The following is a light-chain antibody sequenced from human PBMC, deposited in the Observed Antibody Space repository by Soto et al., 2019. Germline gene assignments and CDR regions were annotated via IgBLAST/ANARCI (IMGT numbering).Light chain of an antibody. J-gene: IGKJ1*01. Sequence: EILLTQSPATLSVSPGETATLSCRASQNVLSDLAWYQQKPGQAPRLLDYGATTRATDAPAKFRGRGSGTEFSLTISSLQSEDSATYYCQQYRSWPRTFGQGTKVDIK. CDR3: QQYRSWPRT. CDR1: QNVLSD. V-gene: IGKV3-15*01. CDR2: GAT.